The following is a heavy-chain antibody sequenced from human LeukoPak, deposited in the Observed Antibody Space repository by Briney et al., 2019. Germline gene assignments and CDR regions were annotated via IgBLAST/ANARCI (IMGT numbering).Heavy chain of an antibody. CDR1: GGSISSYY. J-gene: IGHJ3*02. V-gene: IGHV4-59*08. CDR3: ARLNPVGAIAFDI. D-gene: IGHD1-26*01. Sequence: RASETLSLTCTVSGGSISSYYWSWIRQPPGKGLEWIGYIYYSGSTNYNPSLKSRVTISVDTSKNQFSLKLSSVTAADTAVYYCARLNPVGAIAFDIWGQGIMVTVSA. CDR2: IYYSGST.